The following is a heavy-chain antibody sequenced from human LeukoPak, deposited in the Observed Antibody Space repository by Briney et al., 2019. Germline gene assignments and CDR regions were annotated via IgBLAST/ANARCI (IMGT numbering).Heavy chain of an antibody. V-gene: IGHV1-2*02. CDR2: INPNSGGT. D-gene: IGHD3-3*01. CDR3: ARVLVVFGVSLPGY. J-gene: IGHJ4*02. Sequence: ASVKVSCKASRYTFTGYYMHWVRQAPGQGLEWMGWINPNSGGTNYAQKFQGRVTMTRDTSIRTAYMELSRLRSDATAVYYCARVLVVFGVSLPGYWGQGALVTVSS. CDR1: RYTFTGYY.